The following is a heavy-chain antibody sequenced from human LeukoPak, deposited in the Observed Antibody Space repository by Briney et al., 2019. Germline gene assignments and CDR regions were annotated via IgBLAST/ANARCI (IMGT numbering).Heavy chain of an antibody. V-gene: IGHV3-9*01. CDR2: ISWNSGSI. CDR3: AKSQCSSTSCYGDI. D-gene: IGHD2-2*01. CDR1: GFIFDDYG. J-gene: IGHJ3*02. Sequence: GGSLRLSCAGSGFIFDDYGMHWVRHAPGKGLEWVSGISWNSGSIVYADSVKGRFTISRDNANNSLHLQMNSLRAGDTALYYCAKSQCSSTSCYGDIWGQGTMVTVSS.